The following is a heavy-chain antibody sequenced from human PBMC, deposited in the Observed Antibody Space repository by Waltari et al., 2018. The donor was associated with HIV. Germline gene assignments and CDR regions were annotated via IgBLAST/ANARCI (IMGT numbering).Heavy chain of an antibody. CDR2: IYSSGST. D-gene: IGHD3-10*01. CDR3: ARKGDLLRSPFDY. V-gene: IGHV3-53*02. Sequence: EVQLVETGGGLIQPGGSLRLSCAASGFTVNSNYMRWVRQAPGKGLEWVSFIYSSGSTYYSDSVKGRFTISRDNSKNTLYLQMNSLRDEDTAVYYCARKGDLLRSPFDYWGRGTLVTVSS. CDR1: GFTVNSNY. J-gene: IGHJ4*02.